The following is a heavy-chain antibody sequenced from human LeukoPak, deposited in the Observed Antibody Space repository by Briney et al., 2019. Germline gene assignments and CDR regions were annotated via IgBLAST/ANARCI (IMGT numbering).Heavy chain of an antibody. J-gene: IGHJ4*02. Sequence: PGGSLRLSCAASGFTFNTNSMNWVRQAPGKGLEWVSYISSGSSTIYCADSVKGRFTISRDNAKNSLYLQMNSLRDEDTAVYYCARGNWAFDYWGQGTLVTVSS. CDR3: ARGNWAFDY. D-gene: IGHD7-27*01. V-gene: IGHV3-48*02. CDR2: ISSGSSTI. CDR1: GFTFNTNS.